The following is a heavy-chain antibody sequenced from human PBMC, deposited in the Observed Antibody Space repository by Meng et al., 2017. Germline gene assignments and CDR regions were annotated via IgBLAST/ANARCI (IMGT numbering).Heavy chain of an antibody. V-gene: IGHV1-69*05. D-gene: IGHD3-22*01. Sequence: SVKVSCKASGGTFSSYAISWVRQAPGQGLEWMGGIIPIFGTANYAQKFQGRVTITTDESTSTAYMELSSLRSEDTAVYYCARISIPPSGDYYDSSSYSELRNAFDIWGQGTMVTVSS. CDR2: IIPIFGTA. J-gene: IGHJ3*02. CDR1: GGTFSSYA. CDR3: ARISIPPSGDYYDSSSYSELRNAFDI.